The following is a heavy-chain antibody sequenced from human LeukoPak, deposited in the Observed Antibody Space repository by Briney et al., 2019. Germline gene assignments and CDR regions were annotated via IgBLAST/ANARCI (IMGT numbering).Heavy chain of an antibody. CDR3: TRIKSVRSPYSAFDI. D-gene: IGHD4-17*01. Sequence: GGSLILSCAASGFTVSSNYMSWVRQAPGKGLEWVSVIYSGGSTYYADSVKSRFTISRDNSKNALYLQMNSLRAEDTAVYYCTRIKSVRSPYSAFDIWGQGTMVTVSS. J-gene: IGHJ3*02. CDR1: GFTVSSNY. V-gene: IGHV3-53*01. CDR2: IYSGGST.